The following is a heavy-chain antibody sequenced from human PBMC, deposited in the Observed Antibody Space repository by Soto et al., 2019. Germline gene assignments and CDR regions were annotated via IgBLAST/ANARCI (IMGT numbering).Heavy chain of an antibody. V-gene: IGHV4-34*01. CDR2: VSHSGNT. CDR1: GGSFTGHF. J-gene: IGHJ4*02. D-gene: IGHD7-27*01. CDR3: ARAKFESTGWHQFEI. Sequence: SETLSLTCTVSGGSFTGHFWSWVRQPPGKGLEWIGEVSHSGNTKYYPSLRSRVTLSVDSSKNQISLALNSVTAADTAVYYCARAKFESTGWHQFEIWCQGTLVT.